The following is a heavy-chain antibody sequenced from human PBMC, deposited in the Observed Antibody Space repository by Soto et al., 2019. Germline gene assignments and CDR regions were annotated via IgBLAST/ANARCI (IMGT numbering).Heavy chain of an antibody. J-gene: IGHJ5*02. CDR1: GGSFRGYY. D-gene: IGHD3-3*01. V-gene: IGHV4-34*01. CDR2: INHSGST. Sequence: SETLSLTCAVYGGSFRGYYWSWIRQPPGKGLEWIGEINHSGSTNYNPSLKSRVIISVDTSKNQFSLKLSSVTAADTAVYYCASRYYDFWSGYYKNWFDHWGQGTLVTVS. CDR3: ASRYYDFWSGYYKNWFDH.